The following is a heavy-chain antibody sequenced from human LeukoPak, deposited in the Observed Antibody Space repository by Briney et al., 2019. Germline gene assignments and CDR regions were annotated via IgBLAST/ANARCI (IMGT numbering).Heavy chain of an antibody. J-gene: IGHJ6*02. CDR3: ASYRSSGYDYFYYYGMDV. CDR1: GFTFSSYA. Sequence: GGSLRLSCAASGFTFSSYAMHWVRQAPGKGLEWVAVISYDGSNKYYADSVKGRFTISRDNAKNTLYLQMNSLRAEDTAVYYCASYRSSGYDYFYYYGMDVWGQGTTVTVSS. D-gene: IGHD5-12*01. CDR2: ISYDGSNK. V-gene: IGHV3-30-3*01.